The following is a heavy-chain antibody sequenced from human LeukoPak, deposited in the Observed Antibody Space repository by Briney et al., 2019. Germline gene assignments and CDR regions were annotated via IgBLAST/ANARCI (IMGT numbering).Heavy chain of an antibody. CDR1: GDTFTSYY. J-gene: IGHJ6*03. D-gene: IGHD1-26*01. CDR3: ARDGTVGATGYYYMDV. V-gene: IGHV1-46*01. CDR2: INPSGGST. Sequence: ASVKVSCKASGDTFTSYYMHWVRQAPGQGLVWMGIINPSGGSTSYAQKFQGRVTMTRDMSTSTVYMELSSLRSEDTAVYYCARDGTVGATGYYYMDVWGKGTTVTVSS.